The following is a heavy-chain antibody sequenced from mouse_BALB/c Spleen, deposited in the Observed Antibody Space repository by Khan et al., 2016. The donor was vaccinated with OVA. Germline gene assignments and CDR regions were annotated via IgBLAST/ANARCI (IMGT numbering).Heavy chain of an antibody. D-gene: IGHD1-1*01. CDR2: IFPGDGST. V-gene: IGHV1-85*01. CDR3: ARHYYCSILYCYFEY. Sequence: VQLKESGAELVKPGASVKLSCKASGYTFTSYDINWVRQRPAQGLEWIGWIFPGDGSTKYNEKFKGQVTLTSDKYSSTAYIQLRRLTSDDSASYFCARHYYCSILYCYFEYWGAGTTVTVSS. J-gene: IGHJ1*01. CDR1: GYTFTSYD.